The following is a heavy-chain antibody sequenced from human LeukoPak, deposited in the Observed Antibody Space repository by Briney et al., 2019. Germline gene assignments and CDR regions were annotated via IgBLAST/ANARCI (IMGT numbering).Heavy chain of an antibody. CDR2: INPNSGGT. V-gene: IGHV1-2*04. CDR3: ARGYDSSGYGFDY. Sequence: GASVKVSCKASGYTFTGYYMHWVRQAPGQGLEWMGWINPNSGGTNYAQKFQGWVTMTRDTSISTAYMELSRLRSDDTAVYYCARGYDSSGYGFDYWGQGTLVTVSS. J-gene: IGHJ4*02. CDR1: GYTFTGYY. D-gene: IGHD3-22*01.